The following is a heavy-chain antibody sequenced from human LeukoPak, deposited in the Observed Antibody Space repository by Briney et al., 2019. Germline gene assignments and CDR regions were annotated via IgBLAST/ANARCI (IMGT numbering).Heavy chain of an antibody. D-gene: IGHD6-13*01. CDR2: ISYDGSNK. Sequence: PGGSLRLSCAASGFTLSSYAMHWVRQAPGKGLEWVAVISYDGSNKYYADSVKGRFTISRDNSKNTLYLQMNSLRAEDTAVYYCAREIAAAGYYYYYYGMDVWGKGTTVTVSS. CDR1: GFTLSSYA. CDR3: AREIAAAGYYYYYYGMDV. V-gene: IGHV3-30*04. J-gene: IGHJ6*04.